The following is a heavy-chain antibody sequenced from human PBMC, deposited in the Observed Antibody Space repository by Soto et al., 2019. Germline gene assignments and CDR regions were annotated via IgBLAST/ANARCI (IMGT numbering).Heavy chain of an antibody. CDR2: IYYSGST. CDR1: GGSISSGGYY. V-gene: IGHV4-31*03. D-gene: IGHD4-17*01. Sequence: QVQLQESGPGLVEPSQTLSLTCTVSGGSISSGGYYWSWIRQHPGKGLEWIGYIYYSGSTYYNPSLKSRVTISVDTSKNQFSLKLSSVTAADTAVYYCARDTVTTGYYYYGMDVWGQGTTVTVSS. J-gene: IGHJ6*02. CDR3: ARDTVTTGYYYYGMDV.